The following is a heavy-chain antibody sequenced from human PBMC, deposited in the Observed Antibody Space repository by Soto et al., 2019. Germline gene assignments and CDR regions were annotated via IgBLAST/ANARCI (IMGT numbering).Heavy chain of an antibody. CDR1: GYNFTNYW. V-gene: IGHV5-51*01. CDR2: IYPGDSDT. D-gene: IGHD1-26*01. J-gene: IGHJ6*02. Sequence: PRESLKISCKGSGYNFTNYWIGWVRQMPGKGLEWMGIIYPGDSDTKYSPSFRGQVTISADKSINAAYLQWSSLKASDTAMYYCARQEGATVLFYYGMDVWGQGTTVTVSS. CDR3: ARQEGATVLFYYGMDV.